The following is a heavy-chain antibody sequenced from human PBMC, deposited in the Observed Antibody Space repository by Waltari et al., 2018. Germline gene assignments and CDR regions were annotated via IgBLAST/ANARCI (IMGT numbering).Heavy chain of an antibody. J-gene: IGHJ4*02. V-gene: IGHV3-30-3*01. Sequence: QVQLVESGGGVVQPGRSLRLSCAASGFTFSDYALHWVRQAPGKGLEGVAIISYDGSSKFYTDSVKGRFTISRDNSKNTLYLQMSSLRAEDTAVYYCASDTSGYIDYWGQGTLVTVSS. CDR2: ISYDGSSK. D-gene: IGHD3-22*01. CDR1: GFTFSDYA. CDR3: ASDTSGYIDY.